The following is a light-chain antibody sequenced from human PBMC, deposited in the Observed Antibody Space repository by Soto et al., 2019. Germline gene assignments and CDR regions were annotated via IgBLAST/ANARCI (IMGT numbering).Light chain of an antibody. J-gene: IGLJ2*01. CDR3: AAWDDSLSGQGV. V-gene: IGLV1-47*01. CDR1: SSNIGSNY. CDR2: RNN. Sequence: QSVLTQPPSASGTPGQRVTISCSGSSSNIGSNYVYWYQQLPGTAPKLLIYRNNQRPSGVPDRFSGSKSGTSASLASSGLRSEDEADYYCAAWDDSLSGQGVFGGGTKLTVL.